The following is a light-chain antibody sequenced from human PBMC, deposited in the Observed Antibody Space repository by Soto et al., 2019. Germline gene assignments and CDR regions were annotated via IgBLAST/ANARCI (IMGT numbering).Light chain of an antibody. Sequence: EIVLTQSPGTLSLSPGERATLSCRASQSVSNNYLAWYQQKPGQAPRLLIYGASNRATGIPDRFSGSGSGTDFTLTISRLESEVFAVYYCQQYGSSGTFGQGTKVDIK. CDR3: QQYGSSGT. CDR2: GAS. J-gene: IGKJ1*01. V-gene: IGKV3-20*01. CDR1: QSVSNNY.